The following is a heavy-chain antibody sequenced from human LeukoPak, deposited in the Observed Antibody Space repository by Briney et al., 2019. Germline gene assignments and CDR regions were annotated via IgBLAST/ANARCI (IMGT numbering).Heavy chain of an antibody. CDR3: ARDERYDSSGYPFDY. D-gene: IGHD3-22*01. Sequence: GASVTVSCKASGYTFTGYFIHWVRQAPGQGLEWMGWINPNSGDTNYPQKFQGRVTMTRDTSISTAYMDLNRLRSDDTAVYYCARDERYDSSGYPFDYWGQGTLVTVSS. CDR2: INPNSGDT. CDR1: GYTFTGYF. J-gene: IGHJ4*02. V-gene: IGHV1-2*02.